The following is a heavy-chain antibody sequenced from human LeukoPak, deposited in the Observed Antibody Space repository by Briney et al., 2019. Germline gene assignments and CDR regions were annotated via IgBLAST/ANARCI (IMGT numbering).Heavy chain of an antibody. CDR2: LSPDSSVT. D-gene: IGHD7-27*01. V-gene: IGHV3-74*01. Sequence: PGGSLRLSCAASGFTVSSNYMSWVRQAPGKGLEWVSRLSPDSSVTDYADSVKGRFTISRDNAGNTMYLQMRSLRAEDTAVYYCARDMWGTFDYWGQGALVTVSS. J-gene: IGHJ4*02. CDR3: ARDMWGTFDY. CDR1: GFTVSSNY.